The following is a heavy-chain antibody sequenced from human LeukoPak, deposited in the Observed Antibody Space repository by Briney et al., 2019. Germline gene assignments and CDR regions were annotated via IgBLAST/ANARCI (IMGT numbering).Heavy chain of an antibody. CDR3: ARDLARETATDYFDY. Sequence: SETLSLTCTVSAYSIGSGYYWGWIRQPPGKGLEWIGSIFRSGSTYYNPSLKSRVTISVDRSKNQFSLKLNSVTAADTAVYYCARDLARETATDYFDYWGQGTLVTVSS. CDR2: IFRSGST. J-gene: IGHJ4*02. D-gene: IGHD1-14*01. CDR1: AYSIGSGYY. V-gene: IGHV4-38-2*02.